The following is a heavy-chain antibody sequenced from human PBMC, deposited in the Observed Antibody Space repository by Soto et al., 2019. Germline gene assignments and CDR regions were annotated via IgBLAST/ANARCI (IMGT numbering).Heavy chain of an antibody. CDR1: ALTASKNY. CDR2: IYSGGTT. Sequence: EVQLVESGGGFVQPGGSLRLSCAGSALTASKNYMSWVRQPPGKGLEWVSVIYSGGTTYSADSVKDRFSISRDNSKSTLYLQMDNLRAGDTAVYYCARGGSGSDWDYYGMDVWGQGTTVTVSS. D-gene: IGHD3-10*01. J-gene: IGHJ6*02. V-gene: IGHV3-66*01. CDR3: ARGGSGSDWDYYGMDV.